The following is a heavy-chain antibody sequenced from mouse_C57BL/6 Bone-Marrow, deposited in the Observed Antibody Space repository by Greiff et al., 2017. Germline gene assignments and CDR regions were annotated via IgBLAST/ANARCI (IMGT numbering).Heavy chain of an antibody. D-gene: IGHD2-9*01. J-gene: IGHJ2*01. CDR2: IYPGNSDT. CDR3: TPLLWLRGDY. CDR1: GYTFTSYW. Sequence: VQLQQSGTVLARPGASVKMSCKTSGYTFTSYWMHWVKQRPGQGLEWIGAIYPGNSDTSYNQQFKGKAKLTAVTSASTAYMELSSLTNEDSAVYYGTPLLWLRGDYWGQGTTLTVSS. V-gene: IGHV1-5*01.